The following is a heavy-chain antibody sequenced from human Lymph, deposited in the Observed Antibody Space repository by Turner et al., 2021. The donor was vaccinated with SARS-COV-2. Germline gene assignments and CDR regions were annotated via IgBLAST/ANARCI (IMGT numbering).Heavy chain of an antibody. CDR1: GYTFTGYY. J-gene: IGHJ3*01. CDR2: INPDSGGT. CDR3: ARGGLYYYDSSAYYGDAFDF. Sequence: QVQLVQSGAEVKEPGASVKVPCKASGYTFTGYYMHWVRQAPGQGREWMGWINPDSGGTNYAQNFQDRVTMTRDTSISTAYMELSRLRSDDTAVYYCARGGLYYYDSSAYYGDAFDFWGQGTMVTVSS. V-gene: IGHV1-2*02. D-gene: IGHD3-22*01.